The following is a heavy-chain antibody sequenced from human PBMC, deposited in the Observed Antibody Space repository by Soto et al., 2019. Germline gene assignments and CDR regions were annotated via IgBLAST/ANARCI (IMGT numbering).Heavy chain of an antibody. J-gene: IGHJ4*02. V-gene: IGHV5-51*01. D-gene: IGHD4-17*01. CDR2: IYPGDSDT. Sequence: XESLKISWKCSGYSFTSYWIGLVLQMPGKGLEWMGIIYPGDSDTRYSPSFQGQVTISADKSISTAYLQWSSLKASDTAMYYCARLGGDTTDFDYWGQGTLVTVSS. CDR1: GYSFTSYW. CDR3: ARLGGDTTDFDY.